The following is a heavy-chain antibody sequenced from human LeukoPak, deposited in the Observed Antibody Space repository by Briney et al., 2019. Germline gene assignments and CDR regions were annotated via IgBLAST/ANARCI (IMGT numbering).Heavy chain of an antibody. CDR1: GGSISSSISY. CDR3: ARHERIVGATRVDWFDP. J-gene: IGHJ5*02. Sequence: PSETLSLTCTVSGGSISSSISYWGWIRQPPGKGLEWIGSIYYSGSTYYNASLKSRVTVSIDTSKNQFSLKLSSVTAADTAVYYCARHERIVGATRVDWFDPWGQGTLVTVSS. D-gene: IGHD1-26*01. CDR2: IYYSGST. V-gene: IGHV4-39*01.